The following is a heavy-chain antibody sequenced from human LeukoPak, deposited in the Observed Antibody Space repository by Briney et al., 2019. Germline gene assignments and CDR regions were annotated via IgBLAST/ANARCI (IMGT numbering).Heavy chain of an antibody. CDR1: GGSFSGYY. J-gene: IGHJ3*02. Sequence: PSETLSLTCAVYGGSFSGYYWSWIRQPPGKGLEWIGEINHSGSTNYNPSLKSRVTISVDTSKNQFSLKLSSVTAADTAAYYCARLIYPDAFDIWGQGTMVTVSS. CDR2: INHSGST. D-gene: IGHD2-2*02. CDR3: ARLIYPDAFDI. V-gene: IGHV4-34*01.